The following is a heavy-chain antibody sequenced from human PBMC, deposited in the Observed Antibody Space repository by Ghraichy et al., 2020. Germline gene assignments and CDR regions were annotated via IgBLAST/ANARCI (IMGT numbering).Heavy chain of an antibody. CDR2: IYYSGST. J-gene: IGHJ3*02. D-gene: IGHD1-26*01. CDR3: ARDSGSQLDAFDI. Sequence: EALNISCTVSGGSISSYYWSWIRQPPGKGLEWIGYIYYSGSTNYNPSLKSRVTISVDTSKNQFSLKLSSVTAADTAVYYCARDSGSQLDAFDIWGQGTMVTVSS. V-gene: IGHV4-59*01. CDR1: GGSISSYY.